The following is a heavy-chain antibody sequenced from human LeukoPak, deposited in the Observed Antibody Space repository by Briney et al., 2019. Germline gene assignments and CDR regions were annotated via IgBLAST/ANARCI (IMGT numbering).Heavy chain of an antibody. D-gene: IGHD1-26*01. CDR1: GFTFSTYA. V-gene: IGHV3-23*01. CDR3: ARDSGSYLQPTDY. J-gene: IGHJ4*02. Sequence: GGSLRLSCTAPGFTFSTYAMTWVRQAPGKGLEWVSSISGSGDSTYYADSVKGRFTISRDNSKNTLYLQMNSLRADDTALYHCARDSGSYLQPTDYWGQGTLVTVSS. CDR2: ISGSGDST.